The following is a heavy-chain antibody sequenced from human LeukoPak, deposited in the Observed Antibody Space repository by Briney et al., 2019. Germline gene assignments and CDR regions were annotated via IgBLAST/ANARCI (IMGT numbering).Heavy chain of an antibody. CDR1: GGSISSYY. V-gene: IGHV4-59*12. CDR3: ARRRSGYSYGAYYYYYYMDV. D-gene: IGHD5-18*01. Sequence: PSETLSLTCTVSGGSISSYYWSWIRQPPGKGLEWIGYIYYSGSTNYNPSLKSRVTISVDTSKNQFSLKLSSVTAADTAVYYCARRRSGYSYGAYYYYYYMDVWGKGTTVTISS. CDR2: IYYSGST. J-gene: IGHJ6*03.